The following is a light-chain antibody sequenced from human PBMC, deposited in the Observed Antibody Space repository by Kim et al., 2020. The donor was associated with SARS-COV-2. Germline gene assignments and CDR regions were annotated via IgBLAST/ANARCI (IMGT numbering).Light chain of an antibody. Sequence: DSISCRSSQSRLSRNGYNYLDWYLQKPGQSPQLLIYMSSNRASGVSDRFSGSGSGTNFTLKIDRVEAEDVGIYYCMQPFQEPPTFGGGTKVDIK. V-gene: IGKV2-28*01. CDR1: QSRLSRNGYNY. CDR3: MQPFQEPPT. CDR2: MSS. J-gene: IGKJ4*01.